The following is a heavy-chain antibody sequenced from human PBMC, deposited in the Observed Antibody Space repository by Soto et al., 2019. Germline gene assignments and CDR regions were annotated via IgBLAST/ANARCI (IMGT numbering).Heavy chain of an antibody. CDR3: ARGDRGGSGSPASYYYSGLDV. Sequence: EVQLLESGGDLVQPGGSLRLSCAASGFTFSSYAMSWVRQAPGKGLEWVSSVSAGGDMTYYADSMKGRFTISRDNSKNALFLQMNSLRAEDTALYYCARGDRGGSGSPASYYYSGLDVWGQGTTVTVSS. V-gene: IGHV3-23*01. CDR2: VSAGGDMT. J-gene: IGHJ6*02. CDR1: GFTFSSYA. D-gene: IGHD3-10*01.